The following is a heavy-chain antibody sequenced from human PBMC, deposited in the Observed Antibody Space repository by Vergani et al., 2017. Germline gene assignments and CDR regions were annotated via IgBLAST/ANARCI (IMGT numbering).Heavy chain of an antibody. D-gene: IGHD6-6*01. V-gene: IGHV3-9*02. CDR1: GFTSAGYA. Sequence: EVQLEESGGGLVLPGRSLRLSCVASGFTSAGYAMHWVRQAPGKGLEWVSGISWNSNSIGYADSVKGRFTISRDNAKNSLYLQMNSLGAEDTALYYCAKDLGTSSGCGWFDPWGQGTLVTVSS. CDR2: ISWNSNSI. CDR3: AKDLGTSSGCGWFDP. J-gene: IGHJ5*02.